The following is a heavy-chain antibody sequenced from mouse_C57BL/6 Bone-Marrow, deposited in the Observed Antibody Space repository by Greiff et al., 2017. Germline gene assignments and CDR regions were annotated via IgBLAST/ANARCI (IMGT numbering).Heavy chain of an antibody. V-gene: IGHV1-75*01. CDR1: GYTFTDYY. Sequence: VQLQQSGPELVKPGASVKISCKASGYTFTDYYINWVKQRPGQGLEWIGWIFPGSGSTSYNEKFKGKATLTVDKSYSTAYMLLSILTSEDSAVYFCARYYGSSPNYFGYWGQGTTLTVSS. CDR3: ARYYGSSPNYFGY. CDR2: IFPGSGST. D-gene: IGHD1-1*01. J-gene: IGHJ2*01.